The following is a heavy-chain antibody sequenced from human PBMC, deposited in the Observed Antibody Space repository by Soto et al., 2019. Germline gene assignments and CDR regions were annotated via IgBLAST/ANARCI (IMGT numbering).Heavy chain of an antibody. CDR1: GGSISSYY. V-gene: IGHV4-59*01. CDR2: IYYSGST. Sequence: PSETLSLTCTVSGGSISSYYWSWIRQPPGKGLEWIGYIYYSGSTNYNPSLKSRVTISVDTSKNQFSLKLSSVTAADPAVYYSGGCLAAVKYYYWGMDVWGQGPTGTVSS. J-gene: IGHJ6*02. CDR3: GGCLAAVKYYYWGMDV. D-gene: IGHD6-25*01.